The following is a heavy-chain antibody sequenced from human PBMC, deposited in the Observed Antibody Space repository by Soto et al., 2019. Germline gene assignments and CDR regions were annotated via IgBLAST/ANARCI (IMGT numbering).Heavy chain of an antibody. Sequence: SETLSLTCTVSGGSLSSSSYYWGWIRQPPGKGLEWIGSIFYSGITYYNPSLKSRVTISVDTSKNQFSLKLSSVTAADTAVYFCARSKYGGTTSPFDYRGKGTLVTVSS. CDR1: GGSLSSSSYY. J-gene: IGHJ4*02. D-gene: IGHD2-2*01. CDR2: IFYSGIT. V-gene: IGHV4-39*01. CDR3: ARSKYGGTTSPFDY.